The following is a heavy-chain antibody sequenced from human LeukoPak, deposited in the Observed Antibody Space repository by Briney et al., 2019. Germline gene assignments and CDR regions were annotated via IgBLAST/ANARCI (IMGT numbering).Heavy chain of an antibody. CDR3: ASGYSGYEPVFDY. D-gene: IGHD5-12*01. CDR2: INPNSGGT. CDR1: GYTFTGYY. V-gene: IGHV1-2*02. J-gene: IGHJ4*02. Sequence: ASVKVSCKASGYTFTGYYMHWVRQAPGQGLEWMGWINPNSGGTNYAQKFQGRVTMTRDTSISTAYMELNRLRSDDTAVYYCASGYSGYEPVFDYWGQGTLVTVSS.